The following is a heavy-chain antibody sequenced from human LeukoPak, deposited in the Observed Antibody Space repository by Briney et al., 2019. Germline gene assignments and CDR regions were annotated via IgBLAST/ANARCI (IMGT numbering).Heavy chain of an antibody. Sequence: GESLKISCKGSGYSFTNYWIAWVRPMPGKGLGWMGIIYPADSDTRYSPSFQGQVTISADKSISTAYLQWSSLKASDTAIYYCARYTSGWFMQDYWGQGTLVTVSS. J-gene: IGHJ4*02. CDR1: GYSFTNYW. V-gene: IGHV5-51*01. CDR3: ARYTSGWFMQDY. D-gene: IGHD6-19*01. CDR2: IYPADSDT.